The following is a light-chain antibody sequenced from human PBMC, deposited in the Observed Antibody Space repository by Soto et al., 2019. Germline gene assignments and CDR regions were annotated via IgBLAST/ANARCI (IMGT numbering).Light chain of an antibody. Sequence: EIVLTQSPGTPSLSPGERATLSCRASQSVSSSYLAWYQQKPGQAPRLLIYDASNRATGIPARFSGSGSGTDFTLTISSLEPEDFAVYYCQQRSNWPPWTFGQGTKVDIK. J-gene: IGKJ1*01. CDR1: QSVSSSY. CDR3: QQRSNWPPWT. V-gene: IGKV3-11*01. CDR2: DAS.